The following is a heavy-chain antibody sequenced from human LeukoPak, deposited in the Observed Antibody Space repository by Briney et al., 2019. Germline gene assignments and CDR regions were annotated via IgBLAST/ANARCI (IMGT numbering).Heavy chain of an antibody. Sequence: GGSLRLSCVASVFTFSSYALNWVRQTPGKGLDGVSTISGSGASTYYADAGRGRFTISKHNSRNTLQLEMNSLRAEDTAVYYCAKGYSNSYGAWGQGTLVTVSS. V-gene: IGHV3-23*01. J-gene: IGHJ5*02. CDR2: ISGSGAST. CDR3: AKGYSNSYGA. D-gene: IGHD5-12*01. CDR1: VFTFSSYA.